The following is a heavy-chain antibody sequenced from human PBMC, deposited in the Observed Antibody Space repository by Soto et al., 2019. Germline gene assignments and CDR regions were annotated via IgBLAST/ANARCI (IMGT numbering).Heavy chain of an antibody. V-gene: IGHV1-8*02. CDR3: ARVGRFTGTNAFDI. J-gene: IGHJ3*02. CDR1: GYTFTSYD. Sequence: ASVKVSCKASGYTFTSYDINWVRQATGQGLEWMGWMNPNSGNTGYAQKFQGRVTMTRNTSISTAYMELSSLRSEDTAVYYCARVGRFTGTNAFDIWGQGTMVTVSS. D-gene: IGHD1-7*01. CDR2: MNPNSGNT.